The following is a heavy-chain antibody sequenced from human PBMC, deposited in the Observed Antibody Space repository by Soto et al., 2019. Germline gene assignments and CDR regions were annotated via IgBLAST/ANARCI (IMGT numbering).Heavy chain of an antibody. CDR3: ARDSAQVTDGDLDYFDV. D-gene: IGHD2-21*01. CDR1: GLNFRTSW. CDR2: ISSDGSST. V-gene: IGHV3-74*01. Sequence: EVQLVESGGGLVQPGGSLRLSCAASGLNFRTSWMHWVRQVPGKGLLWVSRISSDGSSTRYADSVRGRFTISRDNAKNTLYLQMNSLSLDDTGLYYCARDSAQVTDGDLDYFDVWGKGTTVTVSS. J-gene: IGHJ6*04.